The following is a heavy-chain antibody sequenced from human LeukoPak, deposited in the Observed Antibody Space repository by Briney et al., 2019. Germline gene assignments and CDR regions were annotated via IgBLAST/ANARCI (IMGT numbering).Heavy chain of an antibody. V-gene: IGHV5-51*01. CDR3: AREGNDY. Sequence: GESLKISCKGSGYTFASYWIGWVRQMPGKGLEWMGIIYPGDSSTRYSPSFEGQVTISADMSISTTYMQWSSLKASDSATYYCAREGNDYWGQGTLVTVSS. CDR2: IYPGDSST. J-gene: IGHJ4*02. CDR1: GYTFASYW.